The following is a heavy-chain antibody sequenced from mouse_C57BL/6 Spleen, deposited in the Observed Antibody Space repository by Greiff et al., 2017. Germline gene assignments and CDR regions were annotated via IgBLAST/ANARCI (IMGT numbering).Heavy chain of an antibody. D-gene: IGHD2-4*01. Sequence: VESGGGLVKPGGSLKLSCAASGFTFSDYGMHWVRQAPEKGLEWVAYISSGSSTIYYADTVKGRFTISRDNAKNTLFLQMTSLRSEDTAMYYCARGITTGYYYAMDYWGQGTSVTVSS. J-gene: IGHJ4*01. CDR1: GFTFSDYG. V-gene: IGHV5-17*01. CDR3: ARGITTGYYYAMDY. CDR2: ISSGSSTI.